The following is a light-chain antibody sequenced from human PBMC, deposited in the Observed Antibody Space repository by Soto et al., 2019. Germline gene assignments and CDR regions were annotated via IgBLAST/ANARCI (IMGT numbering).Light chain of an antibody. V-gene: IGKV3-20*01. Sequence: PGERSTLYCSASPSLSSNFLAWYQQKPGQPPRILIYDSSTRATGFPDRFSGSGSGTDFTLTISRLEHEDFAVFYCQQYGNSTITFGQGTRLEIK. J-gene: IGKJ5*01. CDR2: DSS. CDR1: PSLSSNF. CDR3: QQYGNSTIT.